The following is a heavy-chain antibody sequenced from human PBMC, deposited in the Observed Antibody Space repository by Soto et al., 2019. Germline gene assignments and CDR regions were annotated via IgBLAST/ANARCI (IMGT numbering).Heavy chain of an antibody. V-gene: IGHV3-23*01. CDR1: GFSFTTYA. CDR3: AKAHTSGWHRDAFDF. J-gene: IGHJ3*01. Sequence: GGSLRLSCAASGFSFTTYAMNWLRQPPGKGLEWVSTFSGSGDSTYYADSVRGRFTITRDISKSTLYLHMNSLRTEDTAVYFCAKAHTSGWHRDAFDFWGHGTMVTVSS. CDR2: FSGSGDST. D-gene: IGHD6-19*01.